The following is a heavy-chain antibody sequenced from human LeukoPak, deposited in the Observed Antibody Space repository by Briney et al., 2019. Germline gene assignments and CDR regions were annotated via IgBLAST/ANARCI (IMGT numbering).Heavy chain of an antibody. V-gene: IGHV3-21*01. D-gene: IGHD4-23*01. CDR2: ISTGSSYI. J-gene: IGHJ4*02. CDR3: ARDKGGNGYFDY. Sequence: GGSLRLSCASSGFTFSSYSMNWVRQAPGKGLEWVSSISTGSSYIFYADSVKGRFTISRDNAKNSLYLQMNSLRAEDTAVYYCARDKGGNGYFDYWGQGTLVTVSS. CDR1: GFTFSSYS.